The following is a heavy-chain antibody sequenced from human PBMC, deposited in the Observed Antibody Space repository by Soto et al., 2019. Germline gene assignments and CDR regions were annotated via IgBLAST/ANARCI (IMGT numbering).Heavy chain of an antibody. CDR2: MKHDGSEE. D-gene: IGHD3-22*01. Sequence: EVQLVESGGGLVQPGGSLRLSCAGSGFTFSHYWMNWVRQDPGKGLECVANMKHDGSEEYYVDSVKGRFTISRDNAKNSLYLQMNSLRAEDTAVYYCVRTYYYDDMWGQGTLVTVSS. CDR3: VRTYYYDDM. J-gene: IGHJ4*02. V-gene: IGHV3-7*01. CDR1: GFTFSHYW.